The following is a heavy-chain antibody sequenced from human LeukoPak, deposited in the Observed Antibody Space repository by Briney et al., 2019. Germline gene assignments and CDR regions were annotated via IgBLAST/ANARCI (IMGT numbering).Heavy chain of an antibody. CDR2: INTDGSST. CDR3: ARDRAYTYGYVGY. D-gene: IGHD5-18*01. V-gene: IGHV3-74*01. J-gene: IGHJ4*02. CDR1: GFTFSSYW. Sequence: PGGSLRLSCAASGFTFSSYWMHWVRQAPEKGLVWVSRINTDGSSTSYADSVKGRFTISRDNAKNTLYLQMNSLRAEDTAVYYCARDRAYTYGYVGYWGQGTLVTVSS.